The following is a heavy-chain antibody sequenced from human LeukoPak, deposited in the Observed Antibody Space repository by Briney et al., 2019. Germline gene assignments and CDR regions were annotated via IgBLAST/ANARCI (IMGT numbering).Heavy chain of an antibody. D-gene: IGHD3-10*01. Sequence: SQTLSLTCTVSGGSISSGGYYWSWIRQHPGKGLEWIGYIYYSGSTYYNPSLKSRVTISVDTSKNQFSLKLSSVTAADTAVYYCARDPHGSGSGNYFDYWGQGTLVTVSS. CDR2: IYYSGST. CDR3: ARDPHGSGSGNYFDY. V-gene: IGHV4-31*03. CDR1: GGSISSGGYY. J-gene: IGHJ4*02.